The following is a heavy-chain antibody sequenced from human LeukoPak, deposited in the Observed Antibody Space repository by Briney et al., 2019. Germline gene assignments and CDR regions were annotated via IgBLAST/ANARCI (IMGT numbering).Heavy chain of an antibody. D-gene: IGHD3-10*01. CDR3: ARDYFGTPPLDY. V-gene: IGHV1-18*01. CDR2: ISAYNGNT. CDR1: GYTFSSYG. J-gene: IGHJ4*02. Sequence: ASVKVSCKASGYTFSSYGFSWVRQAPGQGLEWMGWISAYNGNTNYAQKLQGRVAIATDTSTSTAYMELRSLRSDDTAVYYCARDYFGTPPLDYWGQGTLVTVSS.